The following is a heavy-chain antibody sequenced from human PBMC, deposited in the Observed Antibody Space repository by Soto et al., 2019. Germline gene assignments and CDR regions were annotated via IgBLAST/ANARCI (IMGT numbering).Heavy chain of an antibody. CDR1: GFSFRSHG. J-gene: IGHJ4*02. Sequence: QVHLVESGGGVVQPGRSLRLSCAASGFSFRSHGMHWVRQAPGKGLEWVAVISYDGANKYYEDSVRGRFTISRVNSEKTLFLQMNNLGGEDTAVYYCTKAGTPSSGLPLDSWGQGTLVTVSS. D-gene: IGHD1-26*01. CDR2: ISYDGANK. CDR3: TKAGTPSSGLPLDS. V-gene: IGHV3-30*18.